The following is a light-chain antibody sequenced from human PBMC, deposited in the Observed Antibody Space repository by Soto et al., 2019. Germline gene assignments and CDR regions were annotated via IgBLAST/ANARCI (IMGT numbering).Light chain of an antibody. CDR1: SSDVGSYNL. Sequence: QSALTQPASVSGSPGQSITISCTGTSSDVGSYNLVSWYQQHPGKAPKLMIYEGNKRPSGVSNRFSGSKSGITASLTISGLQAEDEADYYCCSYAGSSTFAYVFGTGTKLTVL. CDR2: EGN. CDR3: CSYAGSSTFAYV. V-gene: IGLV2-23*03. J-gene: IGLJ1*01.